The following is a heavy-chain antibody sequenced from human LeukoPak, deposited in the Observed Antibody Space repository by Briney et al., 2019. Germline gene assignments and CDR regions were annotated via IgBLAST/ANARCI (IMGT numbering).Heavy chain of an antibody. J-gene: IGHJ4*02. CDR2: ISFTGSNK. V-gene: IGHV3-30*18. CDR3: ANGPYQLLVSPFDY. Sequence: SLRLSPAASGFTFRTYGMRTGRQAPRQGLECVSVISFTGSNKYYAYSVKGRFTISRDNSKNTVYLQMNSLRAEDTAVYYCANGPYQLLVSPFDYWGQGTLVTVSS. CDR1: GFTFRTYG. D-gene: IGHD2-2*01.